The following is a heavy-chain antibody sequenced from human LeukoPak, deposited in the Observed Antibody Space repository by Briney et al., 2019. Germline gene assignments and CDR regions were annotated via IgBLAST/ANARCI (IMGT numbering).Heavy chain of an antibody. CDR1: GFTFSSYG. CDR3: ARDYSGSYVGYFDY. CDR2: IRYDGSNK. V-gene: IGHV3-30*02. J-gene: IGHJ4*02. D-gene: IGHD1-26*01. Sequence: GGSLRLSCAASGFTFSSYGMHWVRQAPGKGLEWVAFIRYDGSNKYYADSVKGRFTISRDNSKNTLYLQMNSLRAEDTALYYCARDYSGSYVGYFDYWGQGTLVTVSS.